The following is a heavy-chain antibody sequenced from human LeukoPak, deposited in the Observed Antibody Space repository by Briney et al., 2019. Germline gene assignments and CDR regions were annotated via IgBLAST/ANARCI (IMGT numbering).Heavy chain of an antibody. CDR2: ISNDGTDK. Sequence: TGGSLRLSCAASGFIFSSYGIHWVRQAPGKGLEWVGVISNDGTDKYYADSVKGRFTISRDNSKNTLFLQMNSLRAEDTSVYYCVKELKRGSTSWYSVLDNWGQGTMVTVSS. CDR1: GFIFSSYG. V-gene: IGHV3-30*18. D-gene: IGHD6-13*01. J-gene: IGHJ3*02. CDR3: VKELKRGSTSWYSVLDN.